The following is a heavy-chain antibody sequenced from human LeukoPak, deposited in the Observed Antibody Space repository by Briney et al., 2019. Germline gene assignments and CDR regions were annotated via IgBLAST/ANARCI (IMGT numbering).Heavy chain of an antibody. CDR3: ARDFWDIGTYYGMDV. Sequence: GGSLRLSCAASGFTVSSNYMSWVRQAPGKGLEWVSVIYSGGSTYYADSVKGRSTISRDNSKNTLYLQMDSLRAEDTAVYYCARDFWDIGTYYGMDVWGQGTTVTVSS. CDR1: GFTVSSNY. CDR2: IYSGGST. V-gene: IGHV3-53*01. D-gene: IGHD2-15*01. J-gene: IGHJ6*02.